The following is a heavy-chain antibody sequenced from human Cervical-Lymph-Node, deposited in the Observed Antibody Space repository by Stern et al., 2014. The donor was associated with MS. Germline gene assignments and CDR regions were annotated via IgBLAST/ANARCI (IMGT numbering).Heavy chain of an antibody. CDR3: AARQWKPGSFDY. CDR2: IVVGSGNT. Sequence: QLVQSGPEVKKPGTSVKVSCKASGFTFTSSAVQWVRQAPGQRLEWIGWIVVGSGNTNYAQKFQERVTITRDMSTSTAYMELSSLRSEDTAVYYCAARQWKPGSFDYWGQGTLVTVSS. J-gene: IGHJ4*02. V-gene: IGHV1-58*01. CDR1: GFTFTSSA. D-gene: IGHD6-19*01.